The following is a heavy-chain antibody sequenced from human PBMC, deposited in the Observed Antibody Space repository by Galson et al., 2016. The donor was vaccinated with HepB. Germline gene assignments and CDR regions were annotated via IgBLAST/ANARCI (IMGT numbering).Heavy chain of an antibody. CDR3: TTDWNNSKFGYNWFEP. J-gene: IGHJ5*02. CDR1: GVSLPKFH. Sequence: SLRLSCAASGVSLPKFHMHWVRQAPGKGLEWVARIKSTADGGTADHVTPVKGRFTISRDDSKNTVFLNMNSLKTEDSALYYCTTDWNNSKFGYNWFEPWGQGTLVIVSS. V-gene: IGHV3-15*01. CDR2: IKSTADGGTA. D-gene: IGHD3-3*02.